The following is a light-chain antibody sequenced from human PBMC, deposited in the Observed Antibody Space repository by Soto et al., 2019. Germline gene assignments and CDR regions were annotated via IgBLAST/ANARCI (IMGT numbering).Light chain of an antibody. CDR2: AAS. CDR1: QGITTW. CDR3: QQANRLPSP. Sequence: DIRMTQSPSSVSAPVGDRITITCRASQGITTWLACYQQKPGKAPELLIYAASSLQGGVPSRFSGSASGSDFTLCISTLQTENSATYHCQQANRLPSPLGPGANVEI. V-gene: IGKV1-12*02. J-gene: IGKJ3*01.